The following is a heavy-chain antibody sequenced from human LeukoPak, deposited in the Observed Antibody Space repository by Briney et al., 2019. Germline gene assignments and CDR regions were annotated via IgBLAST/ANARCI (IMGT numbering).Heavy chain of an antibody. CDR2: ISGSGGST. Sequence: QSGGSLRLSCAASGFTVSSNYMSWVRQAPGKGLEWVSAISGSGGSTYYADSVKGRFTISRDNSKNTLYLQMNSLRAEDTAVYYCAKEGGSGWKYNWFDPWGQGTLVTVSS. V-gene: IGHV3-23*01. CDR1: GFTVSSNY. J-gene: IGHJ5*02. D-gene: IGHD6-19*01. CDR3: AKEGGSGWKYNWFDP.